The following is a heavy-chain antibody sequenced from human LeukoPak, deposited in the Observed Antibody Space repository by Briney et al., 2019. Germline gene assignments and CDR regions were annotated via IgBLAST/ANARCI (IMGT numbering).Heavy chain of an antibody. D-gene: IGHD2-15*01. V-gene: IGHV3-21*01. CDR1: GFTFSSNG. Sequence: GGSLRLSCAASGFTFSSNGMNWVRQAPGKGLEWVSSISSSSSYIYYADSVKGRFTISRDNAKNSLYLQMNSLRAEDTAVYYCAREESSDLGFDPWGQGTLVTVSS. CDR3: AREESSDLGFDP. CDR2: ISSSSSYI. J-gene: IGHJ5*02.